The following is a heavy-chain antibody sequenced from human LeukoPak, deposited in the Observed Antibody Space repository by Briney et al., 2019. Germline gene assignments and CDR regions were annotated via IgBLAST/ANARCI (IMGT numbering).Heavy chain of an antibody. Sequence: GGSLRLSCAASGFTFSSYSMNWVRQAPGKGLEWVSSISSSSSYIYYADSVKGRFTISRDNAKNSLYLQMNSLRAEDTAVYYCARPDYGDYSAFDIWGQGTMVTVSS. CDR1: GFTFSSYS. CDR2: ISSSSSYI. J-gene: IGHJ3*02. V-gene: IGHV3-21*01. D-gene: IGHD4-17*01. CDR3: ARPDYGDYSAFDI.